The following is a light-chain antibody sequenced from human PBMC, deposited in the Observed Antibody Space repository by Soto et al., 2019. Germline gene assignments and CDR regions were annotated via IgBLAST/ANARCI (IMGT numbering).Light chain of an antibody. CDR2: AAS. CDR1: QDISTS. CDR3: QHYKTYPLT. V-gene: IGKV1-16*01. Sequence: DLPMTQSPSSLSASIGDRVTFTCRANQDISTSLAWFQQKPGKGPKSLIYAASSLQSGVPSRFSGSGSGTDFSLTISSLQPEDFATYYCQHYKTYPLTFGGGTKVEI. J-gene: IGKJ4*01.